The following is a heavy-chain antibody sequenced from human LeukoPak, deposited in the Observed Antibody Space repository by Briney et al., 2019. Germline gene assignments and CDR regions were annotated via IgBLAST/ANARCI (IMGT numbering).Heavy chain of an antibody. CDR3: ARRPDSTIFGVAKTLALDY. CDR2: ISSDGSST. V-gene: IGHV3-74*01. Sequence: PGGSLRLSCEASGFIFSNYCMHWVRQAPGKGLVWVSRISSDGSSTNYADSVKGRFTISRDNAKNTLYLQMNSLRAEDAAVYYCARRPDSTIFGVAKTLALDYWGQGTLVTVSS. CDR1: GFIFSNYC. D-gene: IGHD3-3*01. J-gene: IGHJ4*02.